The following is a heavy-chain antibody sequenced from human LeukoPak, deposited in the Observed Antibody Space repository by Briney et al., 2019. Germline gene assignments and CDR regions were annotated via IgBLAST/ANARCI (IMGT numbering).Heavy chain of an antibody. CDR3: ARLGSGVLRLPPTWYFDL. D-gene: IGHD3-3*01. CDR2: IYYSGST. V-gene: IGHV4-61*05. J-gene: IGHJ2*01. Sequence: KPSETLSLTCTVSGGSISSSSYYWGWIRQPPGKGLEWIGYIYYSGSTNYNPSLKSRVTISVDTSKNQFSLKLSSVTAADTAVYYCARLGSGVLRLPPTWYFDLWGRGTLVTVSS. CDR1: GGSISSSSYY.